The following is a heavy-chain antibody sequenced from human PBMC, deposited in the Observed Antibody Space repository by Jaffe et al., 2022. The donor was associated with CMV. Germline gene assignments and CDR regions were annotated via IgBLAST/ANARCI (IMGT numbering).Heavy chain of an antibody. CDR2: INHSGST. CDR3: ARGITMVRGVIITTPKSPHYYYGMDV. V-gene: IGHV4-34*01. CDR1: GGSFSGYY. D-gene: IGHD3-10*01. Sequence: QVQLQQWGAGLLKPSETLSLTCAVYGGSFSGYYWSWIRQPPGKGLEWIGEINHSGSTNYNPSLKSRVTISVDTSKNQFSLKLSSVTAADTAVYYCARGITMVRGVIITTPKSPHYYYGMDVWGQGTTVTVSS. J-gene: IGHJ6*02.